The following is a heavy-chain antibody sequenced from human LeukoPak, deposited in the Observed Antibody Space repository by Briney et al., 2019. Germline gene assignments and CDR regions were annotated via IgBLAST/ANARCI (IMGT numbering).Heavy chain of an antibody. J-gene: IGHJ4*02. Sequence: GGSLRLSCAVSGLTFSSYSMNWVRQAPGKGLEWIPYIRSSSSTIYYADSVKGRFTISSDNAKNSLYLQMNSLRAEDTAVYYCARAYSGYDLPTWWGQGTLVTVSS. D-gene: IGHD5-12*01. CDR2: IRSSSSTI. CDR1: GLTFSSYS. V-gene: IGHV3-48*01. CDR3: ARAYSGYDLPTW.